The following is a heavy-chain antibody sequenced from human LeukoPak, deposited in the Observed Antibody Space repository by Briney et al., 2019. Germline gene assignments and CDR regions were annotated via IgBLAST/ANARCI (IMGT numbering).Heavy chain of an antibody. CDR2: ISSSGSTI. Sequence: PGGSLRLSCAASGFTFSSYAMSWVRQAPGKGLEWVSYISSSGSTIYYADSVKGRFTISRDNAKNSLYLQMYSLRAEDTAVYYCARDLRRRYYDSSGYQDYWGQGTLVTVSS. D-gene: IGHD3-22*01. CDR3: ARDLRRRYYDSSGYQDY. V-gene: IGHV3-48*04. J-gene: IGHJ4*02. CDR1: GFTFSSYA.